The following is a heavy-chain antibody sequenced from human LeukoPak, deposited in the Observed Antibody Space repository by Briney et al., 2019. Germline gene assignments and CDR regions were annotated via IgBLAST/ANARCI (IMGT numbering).Heavy chain of an antibody. V-gene: IGHV3-48*04. CDR1: GFTFSTYN. CDR3: TTGPVAGTNY. D-gene: IGHD6-19*01. Sequence: PGGSLRLSCAASGFTFSTYNMNWVRQAPGRGLEWLSYITSGSRTIYDADSVKGRFTISRDNAKKMLYLQMNSLTTEDTGIYYCTTGPVAGTNYWGQGTLVTVSS. CDR2: ITSGSRTI. J-gene: IGHJ4*02.